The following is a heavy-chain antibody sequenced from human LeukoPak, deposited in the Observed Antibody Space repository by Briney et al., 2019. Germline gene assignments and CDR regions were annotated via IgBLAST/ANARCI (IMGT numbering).Heavy chain of an antibody. V-gene: IGHV1-18*01. J-gene: IGHJ4*02. CDR2: ISGYNGNT. CDR3: ASGYRVPAAMGSPDY. Sequence: WASVTVSCKASGYTFTSYAIHWVRQAPGQRLEWMGWISGYNGNTNYAQKLQGRVTMTTDTSTNTAYMELRSLRSDDTAVYYCASGYRVPAAMGSPDYWGQGTLVTVSS. D-gene: IGHD2-2*01. CDR1: GYTFTSYA.